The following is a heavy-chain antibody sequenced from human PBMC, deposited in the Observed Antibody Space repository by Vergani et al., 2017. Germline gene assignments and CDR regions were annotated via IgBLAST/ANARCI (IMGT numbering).Heavy chain of an antibody. Sequence: EVQLVESGGGLVQPGGSLRLSCAASGFTFDDYAMHWVRQAPGKGLEWVSGISWNSGSIGYADSVKGRFTISRDNAKNSLYLQMNSLRAEDTALYYCAKGPGIAAAVDYWGQGTLVTVSS. D-gene: IGHD6-13*01. J-gene: IGHJ4*02. CDR3: AKGPGIAAAVDY. CDR2: ISWNSGSI. CDR1: GFTFDDYA. V-gene: IGHV3-9*01.